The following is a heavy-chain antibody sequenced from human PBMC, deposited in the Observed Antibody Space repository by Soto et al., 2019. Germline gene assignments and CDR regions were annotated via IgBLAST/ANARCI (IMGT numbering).Heavy chain of an antibody. CDR3: ARDRNAAGSDY. J-gene: IGHJ4*02. Sequence: GGSLRLSCAASGFTFSDFYMSWIRQAPGKGLEWISYISSGSTNIFYADSVKGRFTVSRDDAKNSVYLQMDSLRAEDTAVYYCARDRNAAGSDYWGQGTLVTVSS. V-gene: IGHV3-11*01. CDR1: GFTFSDFY. D-gene: IGHD1-1*01. CDR2: ISSGSTNI.